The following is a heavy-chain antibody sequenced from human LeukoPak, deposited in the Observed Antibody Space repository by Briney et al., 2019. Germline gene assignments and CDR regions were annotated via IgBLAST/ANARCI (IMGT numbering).Heavy chain of an antibody. CDR2: IKHDGSEK. CDR3: ARDLGYCSGGSCLNWFDP. Sequence: GGSLRLSCAASGLTFSNYWMSWVRQGPGKGLEWVANIKHDGSEKYYIDSVKGRFTISRDNAKNSVYLQMNRLRAEDTAVYYCARDLGYCSGGSCLNWFDPWGQGTLVTVSS. V-gene: IGHV3-7*01. CDR1: GLTFSNYW. D-gene: IGHD2-15*01. J-gene: IGHJ5*02.